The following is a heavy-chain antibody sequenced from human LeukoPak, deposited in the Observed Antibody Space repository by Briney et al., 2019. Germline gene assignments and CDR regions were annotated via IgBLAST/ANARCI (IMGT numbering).Heavy chain of an antibody. CDR2: ISYDGSNK. V-gene: IGHV3-30*18. CDR3: AKDAESNYYYYGMDV. D-gene: IGHD1-14*01. Sequence: PGRSLRLSCAASGFTFSSYGMHWVRQAPGKGLEWVAVISYDGSNKYYADSVKGRFTISRDNAKNSLYLQMNSLRAEDTALYYCAKDAESNYYYYGMDVWGQGTTVTVSS. J-gene: IGHJ6*02. CDR1: GFTFSSYG.